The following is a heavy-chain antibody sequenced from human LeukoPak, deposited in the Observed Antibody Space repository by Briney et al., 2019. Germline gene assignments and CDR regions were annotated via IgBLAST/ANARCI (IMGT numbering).Heavy chain of an antibody. CDR1: GGSISSYY. D-gene: IGHD4-23*01. J-gene: IGHJ5*02. Sequence: TSETLSLTCTVSGGSISSYYWSWIRQPAGKGLEWIGRIYTSGSTNYNPSLKSRVTMSVDTSKNQFSLKLSSVTAAATAVYYCAREEDGGPIPDWFDPWGQGTLVTVSS. CDR3: AREEDGGPIPDWFDP. CDR2: IYTSGST. V-gene: IGHV4-4*07.